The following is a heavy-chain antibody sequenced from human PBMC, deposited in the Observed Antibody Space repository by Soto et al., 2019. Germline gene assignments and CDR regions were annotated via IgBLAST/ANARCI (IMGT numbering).Heavy chain of an antibody. CDR2: ISYDGSNK. J-gene: IGHJ6*02. CDR3: AKEMYCSSPYYYYGMDV. CDR1: GFTFSSYG. Sequence: QVQQLESGGGVVQPGRSLRLSCAASGFTFSSYGTHWVRQAPGKGLEWVAVISYDGSNKYYADSVKGRFTISRDNSKNTLYLQMNSLSAEDTAVYYCAKEMYCSSPYYYYGMDVWGQGTTVTVSS. D-gene: IGHD6-6*01. V-gene: IGHV3-30*18.